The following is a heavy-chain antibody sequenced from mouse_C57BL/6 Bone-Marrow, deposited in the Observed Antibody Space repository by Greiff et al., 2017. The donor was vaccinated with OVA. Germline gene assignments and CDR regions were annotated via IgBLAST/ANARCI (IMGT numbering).Heavy chain of an antibody. V-gene: IGHV1-81*01. J-gene: IGHJ2*01. CDR1: GYTFTSYG. CDR2: IYPRSGNT. CDR3: ARAGVYDGYQYYFDY. Sequence: LEESGAELARPGPSVKLSCKASGYTFTSYGISWVKQSPGQGLEWIGEIYPRSGNTYYTEKFKGKAILTANEYSSTAYMGLRRLASEDTAVYCCARAGVYDGYQYYFDYWGQGTTLTVSS. D-gene: IGHD2-3*01.